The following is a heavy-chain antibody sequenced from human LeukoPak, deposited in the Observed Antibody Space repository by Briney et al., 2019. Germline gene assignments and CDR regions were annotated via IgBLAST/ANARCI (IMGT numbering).Heavy chain of an antibody. V-gene: IGHV3-7*05. D-gene: IGHD1-26*01. CDR1: GFSFSSYA. Sequence: AGGSLRLSCAASGFSFSSYAMSWVRQAPGKGLQWVASIKEDGSDKYYVDSVKGRFTISRDNAQNSVYLQMNSLRAEDTAVYYCARVYTGSRDYWGQGTLVTVSS. CDR3: ARVYTGSRDY. J-gene: IGHJ4*02. CDR2: IKEDGSDK.